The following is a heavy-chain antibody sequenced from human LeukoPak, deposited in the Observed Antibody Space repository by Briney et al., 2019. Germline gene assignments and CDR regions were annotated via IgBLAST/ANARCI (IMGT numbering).Heavy chain of an antibody. CDR1: GGSFSDYF. Sequence: SETLSLTCAVYGGSFSDYFWGWIRQPPGKGLEWIGEINHSGRTYYNPSLKSRVTISVDTSKNQFSLNLSSVTAADTAVYYCARDVVVVPSAIHYGMDVWGQGTTVTVSS. V-gene: IGHV4-34*01. D-gene: IGHD2-2*01. J-gene: IGHJ6*02. CDR3: ARDVVVVPSAIHYGMDV. CDR2: INHSGRT.